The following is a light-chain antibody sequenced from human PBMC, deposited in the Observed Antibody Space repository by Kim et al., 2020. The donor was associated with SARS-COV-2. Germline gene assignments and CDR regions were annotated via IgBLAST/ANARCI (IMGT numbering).Light chain of an antibody. V-gene: IGLV3-19*01. CDR2: GKN. Sequence: LGQKVRITCKGDSLRSYYASWYQQKPGQDPVLVIYGKNNRPSGIPDRFSGSSSGNTAALTITGAQAEDEADYYCNSRDSSGSHLWVFGGGTQLTVL. J-gene: IGLJ3*02. CDR3: NSRDSSGSHLWV. CDR1: SLRSYY.